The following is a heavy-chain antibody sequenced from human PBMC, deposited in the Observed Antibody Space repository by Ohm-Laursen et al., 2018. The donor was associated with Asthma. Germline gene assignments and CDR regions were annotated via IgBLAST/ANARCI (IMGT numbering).Heavy chain of an antibody. V-gene: IGHV3-15*01. D-gene: IGHD6-13*01. J-gene: IGHJ4*02. CDR1: GFTFSNAW. Sequence: SLRLSCSASGFTFSNAWMSWVRQAPGKGLEWVGRIKSKTDGGTTDYAAPVKGRFTISRDDSKNTLYLQMNSLRAEDTAVYYCARGYSSSWTFGYWGQGTLVTVSS. CDR3: ARGYSSSWTFGY. CDR2: IKSKTDGGTT.